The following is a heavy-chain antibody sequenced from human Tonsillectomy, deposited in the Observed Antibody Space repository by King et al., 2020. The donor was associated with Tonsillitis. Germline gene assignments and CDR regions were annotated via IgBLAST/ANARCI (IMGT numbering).Heavy chain of an antibody. CDR2: IYFSGST. CDR1: GGSTNSYY. Sequence: MQLQESGPGLVKPSETLSLTCNVSGGSTNSYYWSWIRQPPGKGLEWIGYIYFSGSTNYNPSLKSRVTILLDTSKNQFSLKLSSATAADTALYYCARVSRGRFGSHTLFDYWGQGTLVTVSS. J-gene: IGHJ4*02. CDR3: ARVSRGRFGSHTLFDY. V-gene: IGHV4-59*01. D-gene: IGHD3-10*01.